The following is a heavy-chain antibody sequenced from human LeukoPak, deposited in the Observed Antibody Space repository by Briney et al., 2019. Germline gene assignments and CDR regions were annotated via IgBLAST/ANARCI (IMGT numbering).Heavy chain of an antibody. D-gene: IGHD3-10*01. J-gene: IGHJ5*02. CDR1: GGSFSGYY. CDR2: INHSGST. Sequence: SETLSLTCAVYGGSFSGYYWSWIRQPPGKGLGWIGEINHSGSTNYNPSLKSRVTISVDTSKNQFSLKLSSVTAADTAVYYCARDWYYYGSGSPPNWFDPWGQGTLVTVSS. CDR3: ARDWYYYGSGSPPNWFDP. V-gene: IGHV4-34*01.